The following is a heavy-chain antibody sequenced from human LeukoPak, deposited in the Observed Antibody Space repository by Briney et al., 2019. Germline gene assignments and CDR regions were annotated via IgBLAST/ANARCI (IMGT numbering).Heavy chain of an antibody. Sequence: GGSLRLSCAASGFTSSSYGMHWVRQAPGKGLEWVAVISYDGSNKYYADSVKGRFTISRDNSKNTLYLQMNSLRAEDTAIYYCARDLYGDYAIDYWGQGTLVTVSS. J-gene: IGHJ4*02. CDR2: ISYDGSNK. CDR1: GFTSSSYG. V-gene: IGHV3-30*03. CDR3: ARDLYGDYAIDY. D-gene: IGHD4-17*01.